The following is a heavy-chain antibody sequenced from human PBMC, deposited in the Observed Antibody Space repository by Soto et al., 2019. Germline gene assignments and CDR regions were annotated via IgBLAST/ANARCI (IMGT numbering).Heavy chain of an antibody. V-gene: IGHV4-59*03. D-gene: IGHD2-2*01. CDR1: GGSISSYF. CDR2: IYDDGTT. Sequence: SETLSLTCSVSGGSISSYFRNWLRQPPGKGLEWIGYIYDDGTTDYNPSLKSRVTILLDMSKNQFSLKLSSVTAADTAVYYCVSSRSAIYGDARDVWGQGTMVTVS. CDR3: VSSRSAIYGDARDV. J-gene: IGHJ3*01.